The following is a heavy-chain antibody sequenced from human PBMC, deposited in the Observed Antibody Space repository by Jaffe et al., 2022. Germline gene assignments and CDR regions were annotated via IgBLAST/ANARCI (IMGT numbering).Heavy chain of an antibody. J-gene: IGHJ3*02. CDR1: GYTFTSYY. CDR2: INPSGGST. CDR3: AREVDIVATSGAFDI. V-gene: IGHV1-46*01. D-gene: IGHD5-12*01. Sequence: QVQLVQSGAEVKKPGASVKVSCKASGYTFTSYYMHWVRQAPGQGLEWMGIINPSGGSTSYAQKFQGRVTMTRDTSTSTVYMELSSLRSEDTAVYYCAREVDIVATSGAFDIWGQGTMVTVSS.